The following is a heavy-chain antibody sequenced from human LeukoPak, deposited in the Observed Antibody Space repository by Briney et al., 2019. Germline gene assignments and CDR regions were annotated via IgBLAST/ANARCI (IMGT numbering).Heavy chain of an antibody. CDR3: ARDVVAAVGTFDS. CDR1: GGSFSGYY. CDR2: INHSGST. J-gene: IGHJ4*02. V-gene: IGHV4-34*01. Sequence: SETLSLTCAVYGGSFSGYYWSWIRQPPGKGLEWIGEINHSGSTNYNPSLKSRVTISVDTSKNQFSLKLSSVTAADTAVYYCARDVVAAVGTFDSWGQGTLVTVSS. D-gene: IGHD6-13*01.